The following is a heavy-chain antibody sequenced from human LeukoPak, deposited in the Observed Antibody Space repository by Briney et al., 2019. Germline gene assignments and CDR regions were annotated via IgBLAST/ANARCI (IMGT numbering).Heavy chain of an antibody. J-gene: IGHJ6*02. CDR1: RGTFSSYA. V-gene: IGHV1-69*04. D-gene: IGHD1-26*01. CDR2: IIPIFGIA. CDR3: ARGVSGMISGSPVTDYYYGMDV. Sequence: SVTVSCKASRGTFSSYAISGVRQAPGRGLEWMGRIIPIFGIANYAQTFQGRVKITAHKSTTTAYMELSSLRSEDTAVYYCARGVSGMISGSPVTDYYYGMDVWGQGTTVTVSS.